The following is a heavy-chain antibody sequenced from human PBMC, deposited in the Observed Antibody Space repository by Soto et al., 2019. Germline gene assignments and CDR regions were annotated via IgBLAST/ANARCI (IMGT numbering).Heavy chain of an antibody. CDR1: GFSLTTSGMC. J-gene: IGHJ4*02. CDR3: ARTYSPSYYDRRGQVDY. V-gene: IGHV2-70*11. CDR2: IDWDDDK. Sequence: PTLVNPTQTLTLTCSFSGFSLTTSGMCVSWIRQPPGKALEWLARIDWDDDKYYSTSLKTRLTISKDTSKNQVVLTVTNMDPVDTATYYCARTYSPSYYDRRGQVDYWCPGPLVTVSS. D-gene: IGHD3-22*01.